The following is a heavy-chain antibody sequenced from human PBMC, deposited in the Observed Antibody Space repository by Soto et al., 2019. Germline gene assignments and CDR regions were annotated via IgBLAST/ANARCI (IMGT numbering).Heavy chain of an antibody. J-gene: IGHJ4*02. CDR1: GFALSSYG. Sequence: QVQLVESGGGVVQPGRSLRLSCAASGFALSSYGMHWVRQAPGTGLEWVAVIWYSGTYKYYADSVKGRFTISRDISKNTVYLQMNNLRAEGSAVYYWARDPESSFDYWGQGTLVTVSS. D-gene: IGHD6-6*01. V-gene: IGHV3-33*01. CDR3: ARDPESSFDY. CDR2: IWYSGTYK.